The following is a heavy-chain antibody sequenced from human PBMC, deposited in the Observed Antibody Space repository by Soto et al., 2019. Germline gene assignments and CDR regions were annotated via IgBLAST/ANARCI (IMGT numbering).Heavy chain of an antibody. CDR3: ARENLTLYRYSSGSSQIDYGMDV. CDR2: IYYSGST. CDR1: GGSISSGDYY. V-gene: IGHV4-30-4*01. D-gene: IGHD3-22*01. J-gene: IGHJ6*02. Sequence: SETLSLTCTVSGGSISSGDYYWSWIRQPPGKGLEWIGYIYYSGSTYYNPSLKSRVTISVDTSKNQFSLKLSSVTAAGTAVYYCARENLTLYRYSSGSSQIDYGMDVWGQGTTVTVSS.